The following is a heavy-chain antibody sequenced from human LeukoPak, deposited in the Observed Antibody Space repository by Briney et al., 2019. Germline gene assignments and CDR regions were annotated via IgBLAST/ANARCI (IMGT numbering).Heavy chain of an antibody. D-gene: IGHD1-26*01. V-gene: IGHV4-59*01. CDR2: IYYSGST. CDR3: ARGVGADAFDI. J-gene: IGHJ3*02. Sequence: PSETLSLTCTVSGGSISSYYWSWIGQPPGKGLEWIGYIYYSGSTNYNPSLKSRVTISVDTSKNQFSLKLSSVTAADTAVYYCARGVGADAFDIWGQGTMVTVSS. CDR1: GGSISSYY.